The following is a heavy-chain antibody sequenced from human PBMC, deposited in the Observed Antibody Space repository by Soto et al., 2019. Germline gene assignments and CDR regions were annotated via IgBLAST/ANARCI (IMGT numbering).Heavy chain of an antibody. Sequence: GGSLRLSCAASGVAFSDSAMHWVRQAPGKGPEWVALIGSGGNNIYYSDSVKGRFTVSRDNSRNTLYLQMNSLRGEDTAVYYCATDGGAPTFFGVIKAKTCFDSWGQGTLVTVSS. CDR1: GVAFSDSA. CDR3: ATDGGAPTFFGVIKAKTCFDS. J-gene: IGHJ5*01. CDR2: IGSGGNNI. V-gene: IGHV3-33*03. D-gene: IGHD3-3*01.